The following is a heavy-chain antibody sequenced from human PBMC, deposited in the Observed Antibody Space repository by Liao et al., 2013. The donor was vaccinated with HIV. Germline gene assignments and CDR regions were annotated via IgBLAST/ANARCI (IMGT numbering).Heavy chain of an antibody. CDR1: GDSISPYY. CDR2: FYTSGST. D-gene: IGHD3-22*01. J-gene: IGHJ3*02. V-gene: IGHV4-4*07. Sequence: QVQLQESGPGLVKPSETLSLTCTVSGDSISPYYWSWIRQPAGKGLEWIGRFYTSGSTYYNPTLRSRVTMSVDTSKNQFSLRLSSVTAADTAVYYCARDWFFDSSVDAFDIWGQGTMVTVSS. CDR3: ARDWFFDSSVDAFDI.